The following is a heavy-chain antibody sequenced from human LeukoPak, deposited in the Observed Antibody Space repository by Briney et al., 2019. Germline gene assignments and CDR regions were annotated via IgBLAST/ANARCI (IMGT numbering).Heavy chain of an antibody. J-gene: IGHJ4*02. V-gene: IGHV3-7*01. CDR1: EFIFSTYW. Sequence: GGSLRLSCVASEFIFSTYWMTWVRQAPGKGLEWVATINQDGREKYYVDSVQGRFTISRDNAKNSLYLQMSSLGVEDTAVYYCVKPYYYSSGGLQWGQGTLVTVSS. CDR2: INQDGREK. D-gene: IGHD3-10*01. CDR3: VKPYYYSSGGLQ.